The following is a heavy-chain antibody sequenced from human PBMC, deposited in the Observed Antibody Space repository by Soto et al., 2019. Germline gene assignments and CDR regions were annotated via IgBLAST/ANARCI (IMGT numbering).Heavy chain of an antibody. CDR3: ARGPYDFWSGYPYGMDV. J-gene: IGHJ6*02. D-gene: IGHD3-3*01. CDR1: CGSFSGYY. Sequence: SETLSLTCAFYCGSFSGYYWSWIRQPPGKGLEWIGEINHSGSTNYNPSLKSRVTISVDTSKNQFSLKLSSVTAADTAVYYCARGPYDFWSGYPYGMDVWGQGTTVTVSS. V-gene: IGHV4-34*01. CDR2: INHSGST.